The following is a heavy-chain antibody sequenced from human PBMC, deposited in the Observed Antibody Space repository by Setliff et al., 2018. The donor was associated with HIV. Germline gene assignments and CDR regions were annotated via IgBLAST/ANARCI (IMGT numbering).Heavy chain of an antibody. CDR3: AREGNYESRLDY. D-gene: IGHD3-22*01. Sequence: PGGSLRLSCAASGFIFSSYWMHWVRQAPGKGLVWVSRINSDGSSTTYADSVKGRFTISRDNAKNILYLQMNSLTAEDTAVYYCAREGNYESRLDYWGQGTQVTVSS. V-gene: IGHV3-74*01. CDR2: INSDGSST. CDR1: GFIFSSYW. J-gene: IGHJ4*02.